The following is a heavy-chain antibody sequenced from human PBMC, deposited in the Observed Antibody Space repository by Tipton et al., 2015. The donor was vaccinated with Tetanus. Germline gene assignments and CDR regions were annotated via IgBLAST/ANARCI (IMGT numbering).Heavy chain of an antibody. CDR3: ARLDYDILTGRYKNFDY. J-gene: IGHJ4*02. Sequence: TLSLTCSVSGGSITSYYWSWIRQPPGKGLELIGYCYYSGSTNYNPSLKSRVTISVDTSKNHFSLKLTSVTAADTAVYYCARLDYDILTGRYKNFDYWGQGTLVTVSS. CDR2: CYYSGST. V-gene: IGHV4-59*01. D-gene: IGHD3-9*01. CDR1: GGSITSYY.